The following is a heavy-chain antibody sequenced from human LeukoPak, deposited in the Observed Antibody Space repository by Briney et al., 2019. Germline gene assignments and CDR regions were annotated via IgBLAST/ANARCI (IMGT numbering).Heavy chain of an antibody. CDR3: ARVRIVGASRGDCWFDP. D-gene: IGHD1-26*01. CDR2: IYYSGST. V-gene: IGHV4-39*07. CDR1: GGSISSGGYY. Sequence: SETLSLTCTVSGGSISSGGYYWSWIRQPPGKGLEWIGSIYYSGSTYYNPSLKSRVTISVDTSKNQFSLKLSSVTAADTAVYYCARVRIVGASRGDCWFDPWGQGTLVTVSS. J-gene: IGHJ5*02.